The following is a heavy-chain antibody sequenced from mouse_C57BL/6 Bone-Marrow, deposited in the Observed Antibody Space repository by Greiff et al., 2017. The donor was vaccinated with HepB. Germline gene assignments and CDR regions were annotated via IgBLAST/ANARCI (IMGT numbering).Heavy chain of an antibody. Sequence: EVQLQQSGPELVKPGASVKISCKASGYTFTDYYMNWVKQSHGKSLEWIGDINPNNGGTSYNQKFKGKATLTVDKSSSTAYMELLGLTSEDSAVYYCAGELFVWGTGTTVTVSS. D-gene: IGHD1-1*01. CDR2: INPNNGGT. CDR3: AGELFV. V-gene: IGHV1-26*01. J-gene: IGHJ1*03. CDR1: GYTFTDYY.